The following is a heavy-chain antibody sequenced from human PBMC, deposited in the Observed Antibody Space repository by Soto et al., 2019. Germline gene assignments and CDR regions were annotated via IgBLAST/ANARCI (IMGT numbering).Heavy chain of an antibody. CDR3: VKDESINWYSGHFRH. CDR1: GFTFDYYA. CDR2: INWNSGSI. V-gene: IGHV3-9*01. D-gene: IGHD6-13*01. Sequence: HPGGSLRLSCAASGFTFDYYAMHWVRQVPGKGLEWVSGINWNSGSIGYGDSVKGRFAISRDNAKNSLHLQMNSLSAEDTAFYYCVKDESINWYSGHFRHWGQGTLVTVSS. J-gene: IGHJ1*01.